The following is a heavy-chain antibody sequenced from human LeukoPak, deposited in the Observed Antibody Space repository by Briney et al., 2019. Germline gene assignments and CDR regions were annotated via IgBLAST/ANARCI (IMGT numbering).Heavy chain of an antibody. J-gene: IGHJ4*02. CDR2: INHSGST. CDR1: GGSFSGYY. V-gene: IGHV4-34*01. D-gene: IGHD6-13*01. Sequence: PSETLSLTCAVYGGSFSGYYWSRIRQPPGKGLEWIGEINHSGSTNYNPSLKSRVTISVDTSKNQFSLKLSSVAAADTAVYYCARQRKIAAAGTRFDYWGQGTLVTVSS. CDR3: ARQRKIAAAGTRFDY.